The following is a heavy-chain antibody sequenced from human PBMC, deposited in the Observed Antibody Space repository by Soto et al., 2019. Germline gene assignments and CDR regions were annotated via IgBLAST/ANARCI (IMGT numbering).Heavy chain of an antibody. CDR3: ARLSEDGAHVKPFDA. Sequence: QVQLQESGPGLVKTSQTLSLTCTVSGDSINNGGYYWSWVRQYPGKGLEWIGYIYYRGNTYYNPSLTNRVNISLDTPKKQFSLKLSSVTAADTAVYYCARLSEDGAHVKPFDAWGQGTLVTVSS. CDR2: IYYRGNT. D-gene: IGHD4-17*01. V-gene: IGHV4-31*03. CDR1: GDSINNGGYY. J-gene: IGHJ4*02.